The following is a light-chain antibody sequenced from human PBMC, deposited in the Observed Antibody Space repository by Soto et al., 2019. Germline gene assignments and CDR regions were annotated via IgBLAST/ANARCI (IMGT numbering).Light chain of an antibody. CDR1: QSVSNN. J-gene: IGKJ5*01. Sequence: EIVLTQSPGTLSFSPGERATLSCRASQSVSNNYLAWYQQKPGQAPRLLIYDTSTRATGIPARFSGSGSGTEFTLTISSLQSEDFAVYYCQQYSNWPPITFGQGTRLEI. V-gene: IGKV3-15*01. CDR2: DTS. CDR3: QQYSNWPPIT.